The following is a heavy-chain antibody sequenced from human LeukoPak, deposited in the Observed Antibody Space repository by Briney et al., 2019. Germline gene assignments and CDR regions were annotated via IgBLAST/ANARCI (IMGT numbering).Heavy chain of an antibody. CDR1: GFSFSDYF. J-gene: IGHJ4*02. D-gene: IGHD6-19*01. Sequence: PGGSLRLSCAASGFSFSDYFMSWVRQAPGKGLEWVSYISSSGTTIHYADSVKGRFTISRDSAKNSLYLQMSSLKAEDTAVYYCARGVADSHGWYHFDWWGQGTLVTVSA. CDR3: ARGVADSHGWYHFDW. V-gene: IGHV3-11*04. CDR2: ISSSGTTI.